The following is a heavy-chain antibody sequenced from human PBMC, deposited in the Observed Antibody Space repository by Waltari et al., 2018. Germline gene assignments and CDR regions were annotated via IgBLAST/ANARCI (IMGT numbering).Heavy chain of an antibody. D-gene: IGHD3-9*01. CDR1: GFSFITLW. CDR2: IHTDGSGT. J-gene: IGHJ4*02. Sequence: EVQLVESGGGLVQPGGALRLSCAASGFSFITLWMHWVRQAPGKGLVWVSRIHTDGSGTRYADSVKGRFTIYRDNAKNTLYLQMNGLRVEDTAVYYCARGGHVDWLPPDYWGQGTLVTVSS. V-gene: IGHV3-74*01. CDR3: ARGGHVDWLPPDY.